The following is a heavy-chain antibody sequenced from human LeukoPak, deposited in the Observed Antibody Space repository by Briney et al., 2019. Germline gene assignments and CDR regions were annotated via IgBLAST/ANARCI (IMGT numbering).Heavy chain of an antibody. D-gene: IGHD3-10*01. V-gene: IGHV3-30*02. Sequence: PGGSLRLSCAASGFIFSNYGIHWVRQAPGKGLELVAFIRYDGNNKYYADSVKGRFTISRDNSKNTLYLQMNSLRAEDTAVYYCAKDPNYYGSGSYTFDYWGQGTLVTVSS. CDR3: AKDPNYYGSGSYTFDY. J-gene: IGHJ4*02. CDR1: GFIFSNYG. CDR2: IRYDGNNK.